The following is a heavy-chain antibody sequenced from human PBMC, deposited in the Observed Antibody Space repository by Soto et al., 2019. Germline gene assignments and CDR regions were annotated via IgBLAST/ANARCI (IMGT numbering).Heavy chain of an antibody. J-gene: IGHJ6*03. Sequence: HPGGSLRLSCAASGFTFSSYWMSWVRQAPGKGLEWVANIKQDGSEKYYVDSVKGRFTISRDNAKNSLYLQMNSLRAEDTAVYYCASTTVTTYYYYYMDVWGKGTTVTVSS. CDR2: IKQDGSEK. D-gene: IGHD4-17*01. CDR1: GFTFSSYW. V-gene: IGHV3-7*01. CDR3: ASTTVTTYYYYYMDV.